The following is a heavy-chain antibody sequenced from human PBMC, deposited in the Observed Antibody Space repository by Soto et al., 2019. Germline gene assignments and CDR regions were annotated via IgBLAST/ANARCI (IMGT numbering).Heavy chain of an antibody. V-gene: IGHV1-18*01. CDR2: ISAYNGNT. CDR1: GYTFTSYG. J-gene: IGHJ4*02. D-gene: IGHD6-6*01. Sequence: ASVKVSCKASGYTFTSYGISWVRQAPGQGLEWMGWISAYNGNTNYAQKLQGRVTMTTDTSTSTAYMELRSLRSDDTAVYYCARVEPNPVQLAAGLDYWGQGTLVTVSS. CDR3: ARVEPNPVQLAAGLDY.